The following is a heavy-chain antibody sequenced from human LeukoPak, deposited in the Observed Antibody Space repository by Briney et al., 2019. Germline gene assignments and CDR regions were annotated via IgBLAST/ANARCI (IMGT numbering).Heavy chain of an antibody. V-gene: IGHV3-73*01. J-gene: IGHJ4*02. CDR2: IRSKAHRYAT. D-gene: IGHD4-17*01. CDR3: TRRHYGDYVVDN. CDR1: GFTFNGSA. Sequence: GGSLKLSCATSGFTFNGSALHWVRQASGQGLEWVGRIRSKAHRYATAYAASVKGRFTVSRDDSKNMAYLQMNSLKTEDTAIYYCTRRHYGDYVVDNWGQGALVTVSS.